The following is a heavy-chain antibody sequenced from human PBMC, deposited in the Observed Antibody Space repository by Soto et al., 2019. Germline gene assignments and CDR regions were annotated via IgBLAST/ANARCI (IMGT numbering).Heavy chain of an antibody. V-gene: IGHV4-61*01. CDR2: IYYSGST. CDR3: AREDGY. J-gene: IGHJ4*02. CDR1: GGSVSSGSYY. Sequence: SEARSLTRTVSGGSVSSGSYYWSWIRQPPGKGLEWIGYIYYSGSTNYNPSLKSRVTISVDTSKNQFSLKLSSVTAADTAVYYCAREDGYWGQGTLVTVSS.